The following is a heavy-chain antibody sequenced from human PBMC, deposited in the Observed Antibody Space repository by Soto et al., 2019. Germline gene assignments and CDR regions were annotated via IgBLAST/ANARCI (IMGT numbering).Heavy chain of an antibody. J-gene: IGHJ5*02. CDR2: ITGSGATT. V-gene: IGHV3-23*01. D-gene: IGHD2-8*01. CDR3: AKPRVYCTNGICPLES. CDR1: GFTFSNYA. Sequence: PGGSLRLSCAASGFTFSNYAMTWVRQAPGKGLEWVSSITGSGATTYYADSVKGRFTISRDNTKNRLFLQMDSLRAADTARYYCAKPRVYCTNGICPLESWGQGTLVTVSS.